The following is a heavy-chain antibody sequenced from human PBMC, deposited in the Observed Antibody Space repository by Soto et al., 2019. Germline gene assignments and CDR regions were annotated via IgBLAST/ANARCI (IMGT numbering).Heavy chain of an antibody. CDR3: AKNGQVATVLIDY. Sequence: QVQLVESGGGVVQPGRSLRLSCAASGFTFSSYGMHWVRQAPGKGLEWVAVISYDGSNKYYADSVKGRFTISRDNSKNTLSLQMNSLRAEDTAVYYCAKNGQVATVLIDYWGQGTLVTVSS. V-gene: IGHV3-30*18. CDR1: GFTFSSYG. CDR2: ISYDGSNK. J-gene: IGHJ4*02. D-gene: IGHD5-12*01.